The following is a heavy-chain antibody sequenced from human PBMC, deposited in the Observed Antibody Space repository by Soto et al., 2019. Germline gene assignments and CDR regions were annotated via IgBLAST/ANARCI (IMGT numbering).Heavy chain of an antibody. CDR3: ARGAYCSSTSCLFYYYYMDV. CDR2: ISSSSSTI. V-gene: IGHV3-48*01. D-gene: IGHD2-2*01. J-gene: IGHJ6*03. CDR1: GFTFSSYS. Sequence: GGSLRLSCAASGFTFSSYSMNWVRQAPGKGLEWVSYISSSSSTIYYADSVKGRFTISRDNAKNSLYLQMNSLRAEDTAVYYCARGAYCSSTSCLFYYYYMDVWGKGTTVTVSS.